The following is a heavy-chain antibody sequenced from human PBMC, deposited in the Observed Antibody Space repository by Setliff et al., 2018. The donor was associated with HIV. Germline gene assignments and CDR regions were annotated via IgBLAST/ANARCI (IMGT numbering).Heavy chain of an antibody. V-gene: IGHV3-23*01. Sequence: PGGSLRLSCAASGFTVSSYSMNWVRQAPGRGLEWVSSISGSGGSTYYADSVKGRFTISRDNSKNTLYLQMNSLRAEDTAVYYCVRDARGGRLVSVYYFDFWGQGTLVTVSS. CDR1: GFTVSSYS. D-gene: IGHD6-19*01. J-gene: IGHJ4*02. CDR3: VRDARGGRLVSVYYFDF. CDR2: ISGSGGST.